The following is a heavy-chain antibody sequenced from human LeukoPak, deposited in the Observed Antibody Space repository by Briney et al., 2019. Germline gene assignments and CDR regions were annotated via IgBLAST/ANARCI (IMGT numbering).Heavy chain of an antibody. CDR3: ARLDCSSTSCYIFDY. CDR1: GYTFTSFG. J-gene: IGHJ4*02. V-gene: IGHV1-18*01. CDR2: ISAYNGDT. D-gene: IGHD2-2*02. Sequence: ASVKVSCKASGYTFTSFGISWVRQAPGQGLECMGWISAYNGDTNYAQNLQGRVTMTTDTSTSTAYMELRSLRSDDTAVCYCARLDCSSTSCYIFDYWGQGTLVTVSS.